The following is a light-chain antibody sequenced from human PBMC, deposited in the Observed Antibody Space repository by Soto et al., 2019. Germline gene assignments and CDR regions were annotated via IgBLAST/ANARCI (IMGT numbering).Light chain of an antibody. J-gene: IGLJ1*01. V-gene: IGLV2-11*01. Sequence: QSALTQPRSVSGSPGQSVTISCTGTSSDVGGYEYVSWYQQHPGKAPKVMIYDVSERPSGVPDRFSGYKSGNTASLTISGLQAEDEADYYCCSYAGSYSYVFGTGTKLTVL. CDR1: SSDVGGYEY. CDR2: DVS. CDR3: CSYAGSYSYV.